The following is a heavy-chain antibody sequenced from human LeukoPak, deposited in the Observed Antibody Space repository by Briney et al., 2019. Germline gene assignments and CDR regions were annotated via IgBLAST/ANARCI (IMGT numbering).Heavy chain of an antibody. CDR1: GYSFSSYW. Sequence: GESLKISCKGSGYSFSSYWIAWVRQMPGKGLEWMGIIYPGDSDSKYSRSFQGQVTTSADKSINTAYLQWSSLKASDTAMYYCARPSAYDAFDIWGQGTMVTVSS. CDR2: IYPGDSDS. D-gene: IGHD3-16*01. V-gene: IGHV5-51*01. CDR3: ARPSAYDAFDI. J-gene: IGHJ3*02.